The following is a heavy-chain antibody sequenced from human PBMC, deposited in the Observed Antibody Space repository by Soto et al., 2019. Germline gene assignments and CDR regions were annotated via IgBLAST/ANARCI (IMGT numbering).Heavy chain of an antibody. Sequence: SETLSLTCAVYGGSFSGYYWSWIRQPPGKGLEWIGEINHSGSTNYNPSLKSRVTISVDTSKNQFSLKLSSVTAADTAVYYCARGSGPGIAAAGVDYWGQGTLVTVSS. J-gene: IGHJ4*02. CDR2: INHSGST. V-gene: IGHV4-34*01. CDR3: ARGSGPGIAAAGVDY. D-gene: IGHD6-13*01. CDR1: GGSFSGYY.